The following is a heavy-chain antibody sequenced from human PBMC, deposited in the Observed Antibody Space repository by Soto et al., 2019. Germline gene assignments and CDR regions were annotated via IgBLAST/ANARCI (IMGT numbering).Heavy chain of an antibody. J-gene: IGHJ4*02. CDR1: GGSISSSSYY. V-gene: IGHV4-39*01. Sequence: QLQLQESGPGLVKPSETLSLTCTVSGGSISSSSYYWGWIRQPPGKGLEWIGSIYYSGSTYYNPSLKSRVTISVDTSKNQFSLKLSSVIAADTAVYYCARPGIVGAIDYWGQGTLVTVSS. CDR2: IYYSGST. CDR3: ARPGIVGAIDY. D-gene: IGHD1-26*01.